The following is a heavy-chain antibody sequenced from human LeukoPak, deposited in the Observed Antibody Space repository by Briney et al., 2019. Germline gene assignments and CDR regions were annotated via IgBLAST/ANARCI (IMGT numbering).Heavy chain of an antibody. CDR2: ISYDGRNE. D-gene: IGHD1-1*01. V-gene: IGHV3-30*18. CDR1: GFTFSNYA. Sequence: QAGGSLRLSCAASGFTFSNYAMHWVRQAPGKGLEWVALISYDGRNEYYVDSVKGRFTISRDISKNTLYMQMNSLRPEDTAVYFCAKVLGYNWNDMGGMDVWGQGTTVTVSS. J-gene: IGHJ6*02. CDR3: AKVLGYNWNDMGGMDV.